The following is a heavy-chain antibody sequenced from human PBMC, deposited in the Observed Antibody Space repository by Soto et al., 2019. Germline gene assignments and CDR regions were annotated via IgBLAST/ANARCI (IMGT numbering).Heavy chain of an antibody. V-gene: IGHV1-58*01. Sequence: GASVKVSCKASGFTFTSSAVQWVRQARGQRLEWIGWIVVGSGNTNYAQKFQERVTITRDMSTSTAYMELSSLRSEDTAVYYCAKASDIVATSMYYLDNWGQGTLVTVSS. J-gene: IGHJ4*02. D-gene: IGHD5-12*01. CDR2: IVVGSGNT. CDR1: GFTFTSSA. CDR3: AKASDIVATSMYYLDN.